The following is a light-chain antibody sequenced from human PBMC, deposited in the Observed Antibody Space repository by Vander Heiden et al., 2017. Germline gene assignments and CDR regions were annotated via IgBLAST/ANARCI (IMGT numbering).Light chain of an antibody. V-gene: IGKV3-11*01. J-gene: IGKJ4*01. CDR3: QQRSNWPPNT. CDR1: QSVSSY. Sequence: EIVLTQSPATLSLSPGESATLSCRASQSVSSYLAWYQQKPGQAPRLLIYDASNMATGIPARFSGSGSGTDFTLTISSLEPEDFAVYYCQQRSNWPPNTFGGGTKVEIK. CDR2: DAS.